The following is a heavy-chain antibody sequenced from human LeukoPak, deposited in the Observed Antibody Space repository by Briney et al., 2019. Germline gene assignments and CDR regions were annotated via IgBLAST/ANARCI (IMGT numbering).Heavy chain of an antibody. V-gene: IGHV3-23*01. CDR3: AEGRFLEWAVDI. CDR1: GFTFNFYA. CDR2: ISGSGGST. J-gene: IGHJ3*02. D-gene: IGHD3-3*01. Sequence: GGSLRLSCAASGFTFNFYAMSWFRQAPGKGLEWVSAISGSGGSTYYADSVKGRFTISRDNSKNTLYLQMNSLRAEDTAVYYCAEGRFLEWAVDIWGQGTMVTVSS.